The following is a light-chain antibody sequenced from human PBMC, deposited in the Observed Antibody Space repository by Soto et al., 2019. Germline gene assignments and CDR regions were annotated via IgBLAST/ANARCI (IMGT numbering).Light chain of an antibody. Sequence: EFVLTQSPGTLSVSPGERATLSCRASQSVSSNLAWYQQKPGQAHRLLIYGASTRATGIQARFSGSGSGTDFTLTIRSLEPEDFAVYYCKQRGDWPATFGQGTRLEIK. CDR1: QSVSSN. CDR3: KQRGDWPAT. J-gene: IGKJ5*01. V-gene: IGKV3-11*01. CDR2: GAS.